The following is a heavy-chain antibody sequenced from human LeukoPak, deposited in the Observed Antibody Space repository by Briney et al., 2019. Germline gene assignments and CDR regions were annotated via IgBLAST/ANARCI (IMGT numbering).Heavy chain of an antibody. Sequence: ASVKVSCKASGYTFTGYYMHWVRQAPGQGLEWMGWINPNSGGTNYAQKFQGRVTMTRDTSISTAYMELSRLRSDDTAVYYCARAGITMVRGAEFDYWGQGTLVTVSS. D-gene: IGHD3-10*01. V-gene: IGHV1-2*02. CDR1: GYTFTGYY. CDR2: INPNSGGT. CDR3: ARAGITMVRGAEFDY. J-gene: IGHJ4*02.